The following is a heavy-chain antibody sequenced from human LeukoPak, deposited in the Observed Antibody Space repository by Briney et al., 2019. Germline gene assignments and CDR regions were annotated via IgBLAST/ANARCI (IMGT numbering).Heavy chain of an antibody. V-gene: IGHV3-30-3*01. CDR2: ISYDGSKK. CDR3: ARDSSDY. CDR1: GFTFSRYA. J-gene: IGHJ4*02. Sequence: PGTSLRLSCAVSGFTFSRYAMHWVRQAPGKGLEWVAVISYDGSKKADSVKGRFTISRDNSENTLYLQMTSLRAEDTAVYYCARDSSDYWGQGTLVTVSS.